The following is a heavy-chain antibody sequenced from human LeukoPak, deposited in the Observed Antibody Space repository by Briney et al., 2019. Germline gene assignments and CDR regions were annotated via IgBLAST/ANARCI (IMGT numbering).Heavy chain of an antibody. Sequence: SETLSLTCTVSGYSISSGYYWGWLRQPPGKGLEWIGSIYHSVSTYYNPSLKRRVTISVDTSKNQFSLKLSSVTAADTAVYYCAIVAKPRGPVAFDIWGQGKMVTVSS. V-gene: IGHV4-38-2*02. J-gene: IGHJ3*02. CDR1: GYSISSGYY. D-gene: IGHD1-14*01. CDR3: AIVAKPRGPVAFDI. CDR2: IYHSVST.